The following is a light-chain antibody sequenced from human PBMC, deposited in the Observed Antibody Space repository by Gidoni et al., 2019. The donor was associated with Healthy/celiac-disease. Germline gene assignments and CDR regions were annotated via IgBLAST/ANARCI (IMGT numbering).Light chain of an antibody. CDR2: GAP. CDR1: QCVSSN. J-gene: IGKJ4*01. Sequence: EIVMTQSTATLSVSPGERATLSRRPSQCVSSNSAWYQQKPGQDPRLLIYGAPTRATGIPARFSGSGSGTESTLTISSLQSEDFAVYYYQQYNNWLRLTFGGGTKVEIK. CDR3: QQYNNWLRLT. V-gene: IGKV3-15*01.